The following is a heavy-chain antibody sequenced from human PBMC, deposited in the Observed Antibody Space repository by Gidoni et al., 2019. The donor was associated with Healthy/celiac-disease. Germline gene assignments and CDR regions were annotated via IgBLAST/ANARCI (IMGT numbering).Heavy chain of an antibody. D-gene: IGHD3-16*01. CDR1: GGSISTRSYS. CDR2: IYYSGST. J-gene: IGHJ5*02. Sequence: QLQLQESGPGLVKPSETLSLTSTVPGGSISTRSYSWGWTRQPPGKGLEWIGSIYYSGSTYYNPSRKSRVTISVDTSKNQFSLKLSSVTAADTAVYYCARTVEAGWGNNWFDPWGQGTLVTVSS. CDR3: ARTVEAGWGNNWFDP. V-gene: IGHV4-39*01.